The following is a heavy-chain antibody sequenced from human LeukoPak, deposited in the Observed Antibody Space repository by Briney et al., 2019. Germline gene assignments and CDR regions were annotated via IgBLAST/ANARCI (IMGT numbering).Heavy chain of an antibody. V-gene: IGHV3-48*03. CDR3: ARAYGSGSYNRN. CDR1: GFTFSSYE. J-gene: IGHJ4*02. D-gene: IGHD3-10*01. Sequence: GGSLRLSCAASGFTFSSYEMNWVRQAPGKGLEWVSYISSSGSNIYYADSVKGRFTISRDNAKNSLYLQMNSLRAEDTAVYYCARAYGSGSYNRNWGQGTLVTVSS. CDR2: ISSSGSNI.